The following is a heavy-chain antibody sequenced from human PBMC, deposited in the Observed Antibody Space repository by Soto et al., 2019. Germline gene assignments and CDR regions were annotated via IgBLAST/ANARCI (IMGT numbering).Heavy chain of an antibody. V-gene: IGHV4-4*02. CDR1: GGSIISSNW. Sequence: SETLSLTCAVSGGSIISSNWWSWVRQPPGKGLEWIGEIYHSGSTNYNPSLKSRVTISVDKSKNQFSLKLSSVTAADTAVYYCARERVVTAIRAGWFDPWGQGTLVTVSS. J-gene: IGHJ5*02. CDR2: IYHSGST. CDR3: ARERVVTAIRAGWFDP. D-gene: IGHD2-21*02.